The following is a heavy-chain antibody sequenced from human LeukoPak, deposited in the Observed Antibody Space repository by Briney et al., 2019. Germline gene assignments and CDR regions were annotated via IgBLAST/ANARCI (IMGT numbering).Heavy chain of an antibody. D-gene: IGHD4-11*01. CDR3: AKGGDYRGNFYYYYMDV. CDR2: ITNWSGTI. Sequence: GGSLRLSCAASGFAFSDYNMNWVRQAPGKGLEWVSYITNWSGTIYYADSVKGRFTISRDDAKNSLYLQMNSLRAEDTAVYYCAKGGDYRGNFYYYYMDVWGKGTTVTVSS. V-gene: IGHV3-48*04. J-gene: IGHJ6*03. CDR1: GFAFSDYN.